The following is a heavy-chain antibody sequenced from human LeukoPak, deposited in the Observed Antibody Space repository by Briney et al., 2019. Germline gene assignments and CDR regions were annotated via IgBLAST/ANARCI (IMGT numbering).Heavy chain of an antibody. J-gene: IGHJ4*02. V-gene: IGHV3-7*01. CDR1: GFSFSGSW. CDR3: ARKGSSWPLDY. CDR2: IKQEGTEK. D-gene: IGHD6-13*01. Sequence: GGSLRLSCVASGFSFSGSWMTWVRQAPGKGLEWVANIKQEGTEKHYVDSVKGRFTISRDNAKNSLYLQMNSLRAEDTAVYYCARKGSSWPLDYWGQGTLVTVSS.